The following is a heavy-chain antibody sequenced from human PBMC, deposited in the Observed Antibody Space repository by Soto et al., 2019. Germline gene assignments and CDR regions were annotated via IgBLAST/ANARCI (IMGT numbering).Heavy chain of an antibody. CDR2: IYYNGST. CDR3: ARHWPYCTSSNCYRPYYYYYMDA. CDR1: GASINNYY. D-gene: IGHD2-2*01. J-gene: IGHJ6*03. Sequence: QVQLQESGPGLVKPSETLSLTCTVSGASINNYYWSWIRQSPGKGLEWIGYIYYNGSTNYNPSLKSRVTISIDTPKKQFSLKVSSVTAADTAVYYCARHWPYCTSSNCYRPYYYYYMDAWGKGTTVTVSS. V-gene: IGHV4-59*08.